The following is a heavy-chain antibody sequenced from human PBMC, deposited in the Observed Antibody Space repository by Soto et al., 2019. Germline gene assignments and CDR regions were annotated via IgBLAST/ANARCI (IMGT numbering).Heavy chain of an antibody. D-gene: IGHD5-18*01. CDR3: ARVQRDTAMGHFDY. CDR2: TSYFGTT. V-gene: IGHV4-30-4*01. CDR1: GGSINSVDYY. J-gene: IGHJ4*02. Sequence: QVQLQESGPGLVKPSQTLSLICSVSGGSINSVDYYWSWIRQTPGKGLEWIGYTSYFGTTDYMPSHKSQVTMSVDTSKNQFSLKLTSVTAADTAVYYCARVQRDTAMGHFDYWGQGTLVIVSS.